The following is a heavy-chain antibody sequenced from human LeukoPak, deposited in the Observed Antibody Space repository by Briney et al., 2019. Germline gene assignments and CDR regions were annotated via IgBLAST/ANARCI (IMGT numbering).Heavy chain of an antibody. V-gene: IGHV3-23*01. Sequence: GGSLRLSCAASGFTFSSYAMSWVRQAPGKGLEWVSAISGSGGSTYYADSVKGRFTISRDNSKNTLYLQVNSLRAEDTAVYYCAKAEDSSGSYYYYYYYYMDVWGKGTTVTVS. D-gene: IGHD3-10*01. CDR1: GFTFSSYA. J-gene: IGHJ6*03. CDR3: AKAEDSSGSYYYYYYYYMDV. CDR2: ISGSGGST.